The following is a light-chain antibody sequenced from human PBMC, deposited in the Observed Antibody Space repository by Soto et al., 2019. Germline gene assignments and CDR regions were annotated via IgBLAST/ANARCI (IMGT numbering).Light chain of an antibody. V-gene: IGKV1-5*03. J-gene: IGKJ1*01. CDR1: QNINNW. CDR2: WAS. CDR3: QQYNTSSET. Sequence: DIQMTQSPSTLSASVGDRVTITCRASQNINNWLAWYQQKPGQAPILLIYWASTLEGGVPSRFSGSGSGTEFTLTISSLQPDDFATYYCQQYNTSSETFGQGTKVEIK.